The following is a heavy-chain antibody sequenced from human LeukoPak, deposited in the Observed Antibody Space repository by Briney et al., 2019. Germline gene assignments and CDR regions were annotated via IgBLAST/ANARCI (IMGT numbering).Heavy chain of an antibody. V-gene: IGHV4-4*07. CDR2: IYTSGST. CDR3: ARGNTGNGAFDI. Sequence: SESLSLTCAVSGGPISWYYWSWIRQPAGKGLEWIGRIYTSGSTNYNPSLESGVTMSVDTSKNQFSLKLSSVTAADTAVYYCARGNTGNGAFDIWGQGTMVTVSS. J-gene: IGHJ3*02. CDR1: GGPISWYY. D-gene: IGHD3-10*01.